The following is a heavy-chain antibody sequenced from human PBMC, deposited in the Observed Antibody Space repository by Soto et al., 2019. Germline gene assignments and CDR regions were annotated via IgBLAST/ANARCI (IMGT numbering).Heavy chain of an antibody. Sequence: EVQLVQSGTEVKKPGESLKISCKGSGYNFNSNWIGWVRQMPGKGLEWMGIIYPGDSDTRYSPSFQGQVTVSADKSISTGYLQRSSLKASDTAIYYCARRGSGYCSSGSCWYFDLWRRGPLVTASS. CDR1: GYNFNSNW. CDR2: IYPGDSDT. CDR3: ARRGSGYCSSGSCWYFDL. D-gene: IGHD2-15*01. J-gene: IGHJ2*01. V-gene: IGHV5-51*03.